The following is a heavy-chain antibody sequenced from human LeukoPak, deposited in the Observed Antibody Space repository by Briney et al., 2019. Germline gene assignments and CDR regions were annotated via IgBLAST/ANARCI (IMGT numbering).Heavy chain of an antibody. D-gene: IGHD3-22*01. CDR2: IYYSGST. CDR1: GGSISSSSYY. CDR3: ARQKAATYYYDSSGYSGY. J-gene: IGHJ4*02. Sequence: SETLSLTCTVSGGSISSSSYYWGWIRQPPGKGLEWIGSIYYSGSTYYNPSLKSRVTISVDTSKNQFSLKLSSVTAADTAVYYCARQKAATYYYDSSGYSGYWGQGTLVTVSS. V-gene: IGHV4-39*01.